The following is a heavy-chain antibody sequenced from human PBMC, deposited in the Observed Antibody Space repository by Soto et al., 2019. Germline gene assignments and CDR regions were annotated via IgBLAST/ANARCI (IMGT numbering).Heavy chain of an antibody. V-gene: IGHV6-1*01. CDR2: TYYRSKWYN. Sequence: SQTLSLTCAISGDSVSSNSAAWNWIRQSPSRGLEWLGRTYYRSKWYNDYAVSVKSRITINPDTSKIQFSLQLNSVTPEDTAVYFCARVRYDGSSLNNNGMDVWGEGITVTVSS. J-gene: IGHJ6*02. CDR3: ARVRYDGSSLNNNGMDV. D-gene: IGHD6-6*01. CDR1: GDSVSSNSAA.